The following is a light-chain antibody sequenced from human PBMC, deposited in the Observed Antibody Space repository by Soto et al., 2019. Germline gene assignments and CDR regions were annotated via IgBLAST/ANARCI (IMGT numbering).Light chain of an antibody. CDR3: QQYNNWPSLT. CDR1: QAISSSY. V-gene: IGKV3-15*01. Sequence: EIVLTQSPGTLSLSPGERATLSCSAIQAISSSYLAWYQQKPGQAPRLLIYAASTRATGIPARFSGSGSGTEFTLTISSLQSEDFAVYYCQQYNNWPSLTFGGGTKVDI. J-gene: IGKJ4*01. CDR2: AAS.